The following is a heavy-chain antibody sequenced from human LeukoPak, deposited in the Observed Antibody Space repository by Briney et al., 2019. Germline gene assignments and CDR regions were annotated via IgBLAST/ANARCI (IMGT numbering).Heavy chain of an antibody. CDR1: GGTFSSYA. CDR3: ARSPEIRPEVRGVPKYGMDV. J-gene: IGHJ6*02. CDR2: IIPIFGTA. D-gene: IGHD3-10*01. V-gene: IGHV1-69*01. Sequence: SVKVSCKASGGTFSSYAISWVRQAPGQGLEWMGGIIPIFGTANYAQKFQGRVTITADESTSTAYMELSSLRSEDTAVYYCARSPEIRPEVRGVPKYGMDVWGQGTTVTASS.